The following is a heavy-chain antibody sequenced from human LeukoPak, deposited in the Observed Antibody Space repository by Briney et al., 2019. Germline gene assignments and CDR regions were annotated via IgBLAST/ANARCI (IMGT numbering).Heavy chain of an antibody. D-gene: IGHD6-19*01. V-gene: IGHV4-31*03. CDR1: GASISSGDYY. Sequence: PSETLSLTCTVSGASISSGDYYWSWIRHHPEKGLEWIGIIQYTGNTYYNPSLKSRVTISVDTSKNQFSLKVNSVTAADTAVYYWARATSGWPIDYWGQGTLVTVSS. J-gene: IGHJ4*02. CDR3: ARATSGWPIDY. CDR2: IQYTGNT.